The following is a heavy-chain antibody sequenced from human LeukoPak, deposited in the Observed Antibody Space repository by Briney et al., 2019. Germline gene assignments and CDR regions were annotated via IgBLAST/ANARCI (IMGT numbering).Heavy chain of an antibody. D-gene: IGHD2-2*01. CDR2: TYPGDSDT. Sequence: GESLKLSCKGSGYSFATHWIGWVRQMPGKGLEWMGITYPGDSDTRYSPSFQGQFTISADKSTSTAYLQWGSLKASDTATYYCARGGRGSCTSTSCYTNYMDVWGKGTTVTVSS. V-gene: IGHV5-51*01. J-gene: IGHJ6*03. CDR3: ARGGRGSCTSTSCYTNYMDV. CDR1: GYSFATHW.